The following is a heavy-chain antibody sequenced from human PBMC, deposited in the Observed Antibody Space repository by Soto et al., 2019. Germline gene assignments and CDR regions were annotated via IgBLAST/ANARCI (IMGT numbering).Heavy chain of an antibody. CDR3: ARPHDYMLGSYRTIQSYGMDV. CDR1: GNTFTSYD. CDR2: MNPNSGNT. J-gene: IGHJ6*04. V-gene: IGHV1-8*02. Sequence: QVELVQSGAEVKKPGASVKVSCKASGNTFTSYDINWVRQATGQGLEWMGWMNPNSGNTAYAQKFQGRGTMTRNISTSTAYMELSSLRSDDTAVYYCARPHDYMLGSYRTIQSYGMDVWGKGTTVTVSS. D-gene: IGHD3-16*02.